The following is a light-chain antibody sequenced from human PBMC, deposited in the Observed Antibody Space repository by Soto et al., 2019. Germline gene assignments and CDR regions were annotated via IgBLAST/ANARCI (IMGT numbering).Light chain of an antibody. CDR1: SSNIGAGYD. Sequence: QTVVTQPPSVSGAPGQRVTISCTGSSSNIGAGYDVHWYQQLPGTAPKLLIYGNSHRPSGVPDRFSGSKSGTSASLAITGLQAEDEGDYYCQSYDSTLDARYVFGTGTKLTVL. CDR2: GNS. V-gene: IGLV1-40*01. CDR3: QSYDSTLDARYV. J-gene: IGLJ1*01.